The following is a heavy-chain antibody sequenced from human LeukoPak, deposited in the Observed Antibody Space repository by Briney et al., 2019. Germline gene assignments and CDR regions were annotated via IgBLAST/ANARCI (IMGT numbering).Heavy chain of an antibody. J-gene: IGHJ3*01. Sequence: PSETLSLTCAVYGGSFSGYYWSWIRQPPGKGLEWIGEINHSGSTNYNPSLKSRVTISVDTSKNQFSLKLSSVTAADTAVYYCARGFGYSYGSDAFDVWGQGTMVTVSS. CDR1: GGSFSGYY. CDR3: ARGFGYSYGSDAFDV. V-gene: IGHV4-34*01. D-gene: IGHD5-18*01. CDR2: INHSGST.